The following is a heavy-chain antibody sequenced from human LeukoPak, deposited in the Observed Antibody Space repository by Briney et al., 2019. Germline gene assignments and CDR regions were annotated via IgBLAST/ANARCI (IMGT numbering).Heavy chain of an antibody. CDR1: GFTFSSSA. CDR2: IWYDGSNK. J-gene: IGHJ6*02. CDR3: ARSCDILTGYYSCSSTYYYGMDV. D-gene: IGHD3-9*01. V-gene: IGHV3-33*08. Sequence: GGSLRLSCAASGFTFSSSAMHWVRQAPGKGLEWVAVIWYDGSNKYYADSVKGRFTISRDNSKNTLYLQMNGLRAEDTAVYYCARSCDILTGYYSCSSTYYYGMDVWGQGTTVTVSS.